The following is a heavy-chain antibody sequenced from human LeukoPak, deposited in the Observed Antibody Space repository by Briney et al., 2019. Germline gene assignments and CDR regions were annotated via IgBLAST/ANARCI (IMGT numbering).Heavy chain of an antibody. J-gene: IGHJ4*02. V-gene: IGHV3-23*01. CDR2: ISSSGDTT. D-gene: IGHD1-26*01. CDR1: GFTFSSYA. CDR3: AKATVGATGGSFDY. Sequence: GGSLRLSCAASGFTFSSYAMRWVRQPPGKGLEWVSGISSSGDTTYYADPVNGRFTISRDNSKNTLYLQMNSLRAEDTAVYYCAKATVGATGGSFDYWGQGTLVTVSS.